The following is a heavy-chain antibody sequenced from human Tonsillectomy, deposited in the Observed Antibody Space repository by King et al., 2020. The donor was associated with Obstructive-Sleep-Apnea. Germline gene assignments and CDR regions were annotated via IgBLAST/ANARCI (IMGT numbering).Heavy chain of an antibody. CDR3: ARQTYSSGWYSFDY. Sequence: QLQESGPGLVKPSETLSLSCTVSGGSISSYYWSWIRQPPGKGLEWIGYINYSGSTNYNPSLKSRVPISVDTSKNQFSLKLSSVTAADTAVYYCARQTYSSGWYSFDYWGQGTLVTVSS. CDR2: INYSGST. J-gene: IGHJ4*02. D-gene: IGHD6-19*01. CDR1: GGSISSYY. V-gene: IGHV4-59*08.